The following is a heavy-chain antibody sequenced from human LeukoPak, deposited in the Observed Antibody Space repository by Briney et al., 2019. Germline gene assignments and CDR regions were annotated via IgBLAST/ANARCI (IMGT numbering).Heavy chain of an antibody. CDR2: GST. D-gene: IGHD3-3*01. Sequence: GSTYYNPSLKSRVTISVDTSKNQFSLKLSSVTAADTAVYYCARVLEGDFWSGYYGYYFDYWGQGTLVTVSS. CDR3: ARVLEGDFWSGYYGYYFDY. V-gene: IGHV4-30-2*05. J-gene: IGHJ4*02.